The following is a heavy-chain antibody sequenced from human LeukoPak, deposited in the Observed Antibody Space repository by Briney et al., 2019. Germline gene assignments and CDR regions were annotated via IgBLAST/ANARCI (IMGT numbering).Heavy chain of an antibody. CDR1: GFTFSSYW. CDR3: ARGESGYYYNGY. J-gene: IGHJ4*02. D-gene: IGHD1-26*01. Sequence: GGSLRLSCAASGFTFSSYWMHWVRQAPGKGLVWVSRNSDGSSTSYAGSVKGRFTISRDNAKNTLYLQMNSLRAEDTAVYYCARGESGYYYNGYWGQGTLLTVSS. CDR2: NSDGSST. V-gene: IGHV3-74*01.